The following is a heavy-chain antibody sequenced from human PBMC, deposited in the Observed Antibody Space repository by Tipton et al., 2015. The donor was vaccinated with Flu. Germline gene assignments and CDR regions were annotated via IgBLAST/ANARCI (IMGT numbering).Heavy chain of an antibody. CDR3: ARSYSSSWYFDY. J-gene: IGHJ4*02. Sequence: TLSLTCTVSGGSVSSGSYYWSWIRQPPGKGLEWIGYIFYSGSTNYNPSLKSRVTISVDTSKNQFSLKLSSVTAADTAVYYCARSYSSSWYFDYWGQGTLVTVSS. D-gene: IGHD6-13*01. CDR2: IFYSGST. CDR1: GGSVSSGSYY. V-gene: IGHV4-61*01.